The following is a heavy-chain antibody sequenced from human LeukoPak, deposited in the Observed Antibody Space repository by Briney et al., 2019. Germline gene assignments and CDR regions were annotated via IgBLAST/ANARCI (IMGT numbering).Heavy chain of an antibody. D-gene: IGHD2-2*01. CDR3: ARGSRTAPVRYCSSTSCYWAEPAYGDYSLPDY. Sequence: ASVKVSCKASGYTFTSYDINWVRQATGQGLEWMGWMNPNSGNTGYAQKFQGRVTMTRNTSISTAYMELSSLRYEDTAVYYCARGSRTAPVRYCSSTSCYWAEPAYGDYSLPDYWGQGTLVTVSS. J-gene: IGHJ4*02. V-gene: IGHV1-8*01. CDR1: GYTFTSYD. CDR2: MNPNSGNT.